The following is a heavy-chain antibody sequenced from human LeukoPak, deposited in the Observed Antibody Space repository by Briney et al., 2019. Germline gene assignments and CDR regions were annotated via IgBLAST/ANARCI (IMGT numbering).Heavy chain of an antibody. CDR1: GFTFSSYA. J-gene: IGHJ3*02. Sequence: GGSLRLSCAASGFTFSSYAMSWVRQAPGKGLEWVSAISGSGGSTYYGDSVKGRFTISRDDSKNTLYLQMNSLRAEDTAVYYCARWGYHSRGYYPYLDAFDIWGQGTMVTVSS. CDR3: ARWGYHSRGYYPYLDAFDI. D-gene: IGHD3-22*01. CDR2: ISGSGGST. V-gene: IGHV3-23*01.